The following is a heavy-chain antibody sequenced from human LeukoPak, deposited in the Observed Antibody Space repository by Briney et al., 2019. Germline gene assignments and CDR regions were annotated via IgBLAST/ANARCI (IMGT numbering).Heavy chain of an antibody. J-gene: IGHJ4*02. D-gene: IGHD3-22*01. Sequence: GGSLRLSCAASGFTFSSYAMHWVRQAPGKGLEWVAVISYDGSNKYYADSVKGRFTISRDNSKNTLYLQMNSLRAEDTAVYYCARDDYYDSSGYYGSGYWGQGTLVTVSS. V-gene: IGHV3-30*04. CDR1: GFTFSSYA. CDR3: ARDDYYDSSGYYGSGY. CDR2: ISYDGSNK.